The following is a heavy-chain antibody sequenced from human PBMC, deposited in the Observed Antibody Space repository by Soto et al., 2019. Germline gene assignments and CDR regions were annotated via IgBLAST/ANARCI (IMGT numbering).Heavy chain of an antibody. J-gene: IGHJ4*02. CDR1: GFNFSSYA. CDR3: AKIIAVAAPTFDY. D-gene: IGHD6-19*01. Sequence: TGGSLRLSCAVSGFNFSSYAMSWVRQAPGKGLEWVSAISGSGGSTYYADSVKGRFTISRGNSKNTLYLQMNSLRAEDTAVYYCAKIIAVAAPTFDYWGQGTLVTVSS. CDR2: ISGSGGST. V-gene: IGHV3-23*01.